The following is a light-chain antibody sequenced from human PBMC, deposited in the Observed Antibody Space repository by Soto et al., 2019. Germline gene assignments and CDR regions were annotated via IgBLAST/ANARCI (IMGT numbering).Light chain of an antibody. V-gene: IGLV2-14*01. CDR3: TSYTSSTNIV. J-gene: IGLJ1*01. Sequence: QSALTQPASVSGSPGQSITIPCTGTSSDVGGYNYVSWYQQPPDKAPKLMIYEVSGRPSGVSNRFSGSKSGNTAYLTISGLQAEDEADYYCTSYTSSTNIVFGTGTKVTVL. CDR1: SSDVGGYNY. CDR2: EVS.